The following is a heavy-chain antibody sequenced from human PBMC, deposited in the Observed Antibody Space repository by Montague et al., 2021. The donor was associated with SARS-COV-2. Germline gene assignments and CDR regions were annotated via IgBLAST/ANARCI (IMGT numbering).Heavy chain of an antibody. Sequence: SLRLSCAASGFTFSSYAMSWVRQAPGKGLEWVSVIHNGDGNTYYGDSVKGRFTISRDNSKNTLYLLMNSLRAEDTAVYYCAKANSSSWWNGFDPWGQGTLVTVSS. CDR1: GFTFSSYA. J-gene: IGHJ5*02. CDR2: IHNGDGNT. D-gene: IGHD6-13*01. V-gene: IGHV3-23*03. CDR3: AKANSSSWWNGFDP.